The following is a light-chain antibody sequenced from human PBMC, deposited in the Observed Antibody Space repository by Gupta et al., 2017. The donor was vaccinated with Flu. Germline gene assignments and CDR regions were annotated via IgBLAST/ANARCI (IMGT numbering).Light chain of an antibody. J-gene: IGLJ1*01. CDR3: TSYTSSSTYV. CDR1: SSDIGTYNR. Sequence: QSALTQPPSVSGSPGQSVTISCTGTSSDIGTYNRVSWYQQPPGTAPKLMIYEVSNRPSGVPDRFSASNSGNTASLTISGLQGEDEADYYCTSYTSSSTYVFGTGTKVTVL. V-gene: IGLV2-18*02. CDR2: EVS.